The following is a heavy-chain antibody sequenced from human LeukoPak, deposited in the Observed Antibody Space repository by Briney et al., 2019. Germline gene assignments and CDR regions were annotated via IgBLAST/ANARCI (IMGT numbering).Heavy chain of an antibody. CDR3: ARRSAGTDY. V-gene: IGHV5-51*01. J-gene: IGHJ4*02. CDR2: IYPGDSDI. Sequence: GESLQISCQCSGSTFTIYWIGWARPVRGKGLEWMAIIYPGDSDIRYSPSFQGQVTISADKSISTAYLQWSSLKASDTAMYYCARRSAGTDYWGQGTLVTVSS. CDR1: GSTFTIYW.